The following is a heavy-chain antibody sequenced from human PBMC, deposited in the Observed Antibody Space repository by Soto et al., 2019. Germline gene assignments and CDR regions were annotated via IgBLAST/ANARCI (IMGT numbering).Heavy chain of an antibody. D-gene: IGHD3-3*01. CDR3: ARGRDFWSGYRNYYYYYGMDV. V-gene: IGHV4-34*01. CDR1: GGSFSGYY. J-gene: IGHJ6*02. Sequence: SETLSLTCAVYGGSFSGYYWSWIRQPPGKGLEWIGEINHSGSTNYNPSLKSRVTISVDTSKNQFSLQLSSVTAADTAVYYCARGRDFWSGYRNYYYYYGMDVWGQGTTVTVSS. CDR2: INHSGST.